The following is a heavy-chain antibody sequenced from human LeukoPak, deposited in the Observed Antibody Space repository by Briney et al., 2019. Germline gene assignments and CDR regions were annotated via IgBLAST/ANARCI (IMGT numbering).Heavy chain of an antibody. CDR3: ARVSYGDYANFDY. V-gene: IGHV4-31*03. Sequence: SQTLSLTCTVSGGSISSGGYYWSCLRQHPGRGLEWIGYIYYSGSTYYNPSLKSRVTISVDTSKNQFSLKLSSVTAADTAVYYCARVSYGDYANFDYWGQGTLVTVSS. D-gene: IGHD4-17*01. J-gene: IGHJ4*02. CDR2: IYYSGST. CDR1: GGSISSGGYY.